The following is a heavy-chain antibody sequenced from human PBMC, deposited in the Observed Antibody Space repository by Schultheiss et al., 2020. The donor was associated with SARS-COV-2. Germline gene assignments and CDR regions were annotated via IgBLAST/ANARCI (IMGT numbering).Heavy chain of an antibody. CDR3: ARQGQWYSSGWGYFDY. CDR1: GGSISSGDYY. CDR2: IYYSGST. J-gene: IGHJ4*02. D-gene: IGHD6-19*01. V-gene: IGHV4-30-4*08. Sequence: SQTLSLTCPVSGGSISSGDYYWGWIRQPPGKGLEWIGYIYYSGSTNYNPSLKSRVTISVDTSKNQFSLQLNSVTPEDTAVYYCARQGQWYSSGWGYFDYWGQGTLVTVSS.